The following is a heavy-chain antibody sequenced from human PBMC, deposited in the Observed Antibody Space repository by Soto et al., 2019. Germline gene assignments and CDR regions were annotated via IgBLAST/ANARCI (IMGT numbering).Heavy chain of an antibody. CDR3: ARADRYCSGGSCYGYYFDY. D-gene: IGHD2-15*01. CDR1: GYSFTSYW. V-gene: IGHV5-51*01. J-gene: IGHJ4*02. CDR2: IYPGDSDT. Sequence: GESLKISCKGSGYSFTSYWIGWVRQMPGKGLEWMGIIYPGDSDTRYSPSFQGQVTISADKSISTAYLQWSSLKASDTAMFYCARADRYCSGGSCYGYYFDYWGQGTLVTVSS.